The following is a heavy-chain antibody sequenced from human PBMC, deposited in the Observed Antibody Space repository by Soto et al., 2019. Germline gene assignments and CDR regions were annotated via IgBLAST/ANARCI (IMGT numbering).Heavy chain of an antibody. Sequence: QVQLVESGGGVVQSGRSLRLSCAASGFTFSSYGMHWVRQAPGKGLEWVALVWFDGSKKYYADFVKGRFTISRDNSKKTLHLQMNSLRVEDTAVYYCAREGRAYCGGDCPLFDNWGQGTLVTVSS. CDR2: VWFDGSKK. J-gene: IGHJ4*02. CDR1: GFTFSSYG. CDR3: AREGRAYCGGDCPLFDN. D-gene: IGHD2-21*02. V-gene: IGHV3-33*01.